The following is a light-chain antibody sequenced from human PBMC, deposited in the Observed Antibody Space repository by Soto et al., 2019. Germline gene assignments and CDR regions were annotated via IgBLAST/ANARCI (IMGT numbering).Light chain of an antibody. CDR2: DFT. Sequence: QPPLTQPPSVSWSPGHSITISCTGISADASTSNFVSWYQHHPGKGPRLILYDFTHRPSGISDRFSGSKSGDTASLTISGLRAEDEADYYCASYRSGPLYVFGAGTKVTVL. J-gene: IGLJ1*01. CDR3: ASYRSGPLYV. CDR1: SADASTSNF. V-gene: IGLV2-14*03.